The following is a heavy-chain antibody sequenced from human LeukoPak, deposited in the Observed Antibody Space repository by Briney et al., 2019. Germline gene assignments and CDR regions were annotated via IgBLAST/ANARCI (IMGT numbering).Heavy chain of an antibody. D-gene: IGHD3-9*01. CDR1: GFTFNNYA. J-gene: IGHJ4*02. CDR2: ITIGGTDT. V-gene: IGHV3-23*01. Sequence: GGSLRLSCAASGFTFNNYAMNWVRQAPGKGLEWVSAITIGGTDTFYVDSVKGRFTISRDNSKNTLYLQMSSLRAEDTAIYYCAKGPRYFAPFDYWGQGTLVTVSS. CDR3: AKGPRYFAPFDY.